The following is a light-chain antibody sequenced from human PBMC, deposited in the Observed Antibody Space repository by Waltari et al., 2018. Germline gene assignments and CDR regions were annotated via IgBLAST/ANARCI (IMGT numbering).Light chain of an antibody. Sequence: DTVMTQSPDSLAVSLGERATINCKSSRTVLYDSNNKNYLAWYQQKPGQPPNLLSYWASTRKSGVPDRSSGSGSGTDFTLTISTLQAEDVAVYYCHQYYNTPYSYGQGTKLEIK. CDR1: RTVLYDSNNKNY. V-gene: IGKV4-1*01. J-gene: IGKJ2*03. CDR2: WAS. CDR3: HQYYNTPYS.